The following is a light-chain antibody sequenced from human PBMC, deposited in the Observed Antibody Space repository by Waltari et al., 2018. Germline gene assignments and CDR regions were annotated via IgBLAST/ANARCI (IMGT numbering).Light chain of an antibody. CDR3: AAWDDSLGGPV. V-gene: IGLV1-47*01. Sequence: QSVLTQPPSTSGTPGQRATISSPGSSPNIGRNPGYWYQPLPGTAPKPLLYRNQQRPSGVPDRFSGSKSGTSASLAISGLRSEDEAVFHCAAWDDSLGGPVFGGGTKLTVL. CDR1: SPNIGRNP. J-gene: IGLJ3*02. CDR2: RNQ.